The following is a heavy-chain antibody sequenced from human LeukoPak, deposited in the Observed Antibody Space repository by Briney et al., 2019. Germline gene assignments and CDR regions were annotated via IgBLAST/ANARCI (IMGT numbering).Heavy chain of an antibody. D-gene: IGHD6-6*01. V-gene: IGHV3-11*04. CDR3: ARDYTSIAAGSSY. J-gene: IGHJ4*02. CDR1: GFAFSDYY. CDR2: ISSSGSTI. Sequence: GGSLRLSCAASGFAFSDYYMSWIRQAPGKGLEWVSYISSSGSTIYYADSVKGRFTISRDNAKNSLYLQMNSLRAEDTAVYYCARDYTSIAAGSSYWGQGTLVTVSS.